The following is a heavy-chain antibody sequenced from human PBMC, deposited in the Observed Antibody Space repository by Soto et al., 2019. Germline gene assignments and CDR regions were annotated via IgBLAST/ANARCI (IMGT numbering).Heavy chain of an antibody. Sequence: GGSLRLSCAASGFTFSSYSMNWVRQAPGKGLEWVSSISSSSSYIYYADSVKGRFTISRDNAKNSLYLQMNSLRAEDTAVYYCARDVPDYGMDVWGQGTTVTVSS. V-gene: IGHV3-21*01. CDR1: GFTFSSYS. D-gene: IGHD2-2*01. J-gene: IGHJ6*02. CDR3: ARDVPDYGMDV. CDR2: ISSSSSYI.